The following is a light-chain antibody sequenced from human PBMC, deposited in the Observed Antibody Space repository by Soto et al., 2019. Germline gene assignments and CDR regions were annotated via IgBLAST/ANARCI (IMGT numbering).Light chain of an antibody. Sequence: EIVLTQSPGTLSLSPGGRATLSCRASQSVSSSYLAWYQQKPGQAPRLLINGASTRATSIPARFSGSGSGTEFTLTISSLQSEDFAVYYCQQYNNWPWTFGQGTKVDI. CDR2: GAS. CDR3: QQYNNWPWT. J-gene: IGKJ1*01. CDR1: QSVSSSY. V-gene: IGKV3-15*01.